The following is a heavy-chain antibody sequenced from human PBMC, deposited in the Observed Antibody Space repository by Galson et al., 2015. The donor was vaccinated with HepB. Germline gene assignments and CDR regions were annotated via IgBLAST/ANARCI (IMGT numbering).Heavy chain of an antibody. CDR3: AKDQWDYGDYAFDY. CDR2: ISGSGGST. J-gene: IGHJ4*02. Sequence: SLRLSCAASGFTFSSYAMSWVRQALGKGLEWVSAISGSGGSTYYADSVKGRFTISRDNSKNTLYLQMNSLRAEDTAVYYCAKDQWDYGDYAFDYWGQGTLVTVSS. V-gene: IGHV3-23*01. D-gene: IGHD4-17*01. CDR1: GFTFSSYA.